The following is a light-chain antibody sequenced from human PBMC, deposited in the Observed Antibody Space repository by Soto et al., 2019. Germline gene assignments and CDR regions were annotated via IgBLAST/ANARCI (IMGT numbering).Light chain of an antibody. J-gene: IGKJ5*01. Sequence: EIVLTQSPATLSLSPGEKATHSCRASQCVSSYLAWYQQKPVQAPRLLIYDASNRATGIPARFSGSGPWTDFTLTISSLEPEDFAVYYCQQRSNWQSITFGQGTRLEIK. V-gene: IGKV3D-11*01. CDR2: DAS. CDR3: QQRSNWQSIT. CDR1: QCVSSY.